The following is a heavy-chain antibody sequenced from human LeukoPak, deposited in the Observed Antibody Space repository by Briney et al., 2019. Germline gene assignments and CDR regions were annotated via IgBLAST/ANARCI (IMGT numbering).Heavy chain of an antibody. CDR1: GYTFTSYG. D-gene: IGHD6-19*01. CDR2: ISAYNGNT. CDR3: ARDPSYSSGWYGFDY. Sequence: ASVEVSCKASGYTFTSYGISWVRQAPGQGLEWMGWISAYNGNTNYAQKLQGRVTMTTDTSTSTAYMELRSLRSDDTAVYYCARDPSYSSGWYGFDYWGQGTLVTVSS. V-gene: IGHV1-18*01. J-gene: IGHJ4*02.